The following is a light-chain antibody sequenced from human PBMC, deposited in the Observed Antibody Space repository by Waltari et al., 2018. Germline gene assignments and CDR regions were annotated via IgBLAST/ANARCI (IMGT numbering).Light chain of an antibody. CDR3: QQRYTTPYT. J-gene: IGKJ2*01. V-gene: IGKV1-39*01. Sequence: DIQMSQAPSSLSASVGGRVTITCRESQSITRHLKWYQQQPGKAPKHLINTASSLQSGVPSRFSVSGSETHFTLTISSLQPEDFATYFCQQRYTTPYTFGQGTKLESK. CDR1: QSITRH. CDR2: TAS.